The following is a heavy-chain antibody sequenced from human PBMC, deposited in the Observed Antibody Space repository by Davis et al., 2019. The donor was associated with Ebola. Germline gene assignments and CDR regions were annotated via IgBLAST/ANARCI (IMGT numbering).Heavy chain of an antibody. D-gene: IGHD6-13*01. CDR3: ARGVSSSWTYNWFDP. Sequence: ASVKVSCKASGYTFTNYDINWVRQAAGQGLEWMGWMNPNTGDTGNAQRFQGRVTMTRNTSISTAYMELSSLRSEDTAVYYCARGVSSSWTYNWFDPWGQGTLVTVSS. J-gene: IGHJ5*02. CDR1: GYTFTNYD. V-gene: IGHV1-8*01. CDR2: MNPNTGDT.